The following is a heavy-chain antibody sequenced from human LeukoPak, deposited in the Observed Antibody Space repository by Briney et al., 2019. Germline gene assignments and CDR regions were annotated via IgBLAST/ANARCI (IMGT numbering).Heavy chain of an antibody. Sequence: GASVKVSCKASGYTCMTYGIGWVRQAPGQGLEWMGWISAYNENTYYAHNFQGRVTMTSDTSTNTAYMELRSLRSDDTAVYYCVKKGYSSSWSSFDPWGQGTLVTVSS. J-gene: IGHJ5*02. V-gene: IGHV1-18*04. CDR2: ISAYNENT. CDR3: VKKGYSSSWSSFDP. D-gene: IGHD6-13*01. CDR1: GYTCMTYG.